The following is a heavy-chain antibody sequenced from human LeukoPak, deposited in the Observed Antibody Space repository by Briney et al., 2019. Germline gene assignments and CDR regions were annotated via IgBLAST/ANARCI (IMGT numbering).Heavy chain of an antibody. D-gene: IGHD3-10*01. CDR2: FYYSGTM. CDR1: SVSITSSSYY. V-gene: IGHV4-39*01. Sequence: SETLSLTCSVSSVSITSSSYYWGWIRQPPGRGLEWIGSFYYSGTMYYKPSLKSRVSIYVDTSKNQFSLKVTSMTAADTAVYYCARISGPHYYAVDVWGQGTTVTVSS. CDR3: ARISGPHYYAVDV. J-gene: IGHJ6*02.